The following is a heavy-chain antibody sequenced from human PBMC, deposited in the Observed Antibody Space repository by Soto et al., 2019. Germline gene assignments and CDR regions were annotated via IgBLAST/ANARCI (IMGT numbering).Heavy chain of an antibody. CDR1: GGSISSDDYY. J-gene: IGHJ6*02. CDR2: VYYSGST. V-gene: IGHV4-30-4*01. Sequence: PSETLSLTCTVSGGSISSDDYYWSWIRQPPGKGLEWIGYVYYSGSTYYNPSLKSRVSISVDTSKNQFSLKLSSVTAADTAVYYRSTVSRTVSYYYYGMDLWGQGTTVTVSS. D-gene: IGHD3-16*01. CDR3: STVSRTVSYYYYGMDL.